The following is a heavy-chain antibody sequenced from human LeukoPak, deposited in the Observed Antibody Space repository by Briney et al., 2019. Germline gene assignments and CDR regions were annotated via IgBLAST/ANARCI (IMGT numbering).Heavy chain of an antibody. V-gene: IGHV1-24*01. Sequence: ASVKVSCKVSGYTLTELSMHWVRQAPGKGLEWMGGFYPEDGETIYAQKFQGRVTMTEDTSTDTAYMELSSLRAEDTAVYYCATGFLEWPRHNWFDPWGQGTLVTVSS. CDR2: FYPEDGET. D-gene: IGHD3-3*01. CDR3: ATGFLEWPRHNWFDP. J-gene: IGHJ5*02. CDR1: GYTLTELS.